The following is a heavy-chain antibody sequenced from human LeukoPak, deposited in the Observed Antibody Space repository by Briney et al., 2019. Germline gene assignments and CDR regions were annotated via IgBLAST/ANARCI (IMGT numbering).Heavy chain of an antibody. CDR2: ISSSSNTI. D-gene: IGHD5-24*01. J-gene: IGHJ4*02. CDR3: AREMATIRSDY. CDR1: GFTVSSNY. Sequence: GGSLRLSCAASGFTVSSNYMSWVRQAPGKGLEWVSYISSSSNTIYYADSVKGRFTISRDNAKNSLYLQMNSLRAEDTAMYYCAREMATIRSDYWGQGTLVTVSS. V-gene: IGHV3-48*01.